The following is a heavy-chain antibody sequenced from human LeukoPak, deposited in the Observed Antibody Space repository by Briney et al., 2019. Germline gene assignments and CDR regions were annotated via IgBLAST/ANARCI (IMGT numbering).Heavy chain of an antibody. Sequence: SGPTLVKPTQTLTLTCTFSGFSLRTSGVGVGWIRQPPGKALEWLALIYWDETKRYSPSLQTRLTITKDTSKNQVVLTMTTMDPVDTATYYCAHSTNSGCNPLVYWGQGILVTVSS. CDR3: AHSTNSGCNPLVY. J-gene: IGHJ4*02. V-gene: IGHV2-5*02. CDR2: IYWDETK. D-gene: IGHD5-12*01. CDR1: GFSLRTSGVG.